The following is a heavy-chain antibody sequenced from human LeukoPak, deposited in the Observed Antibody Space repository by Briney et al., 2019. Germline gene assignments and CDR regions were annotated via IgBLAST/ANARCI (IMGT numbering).Heavy chain of an antibody. CDR2: IYYSGST. D-gene: IGHD4-11*01. CDR1: GGSISSYY. Sequence: SETLSLTCTVSGGSISSYYWSWIRQPPGKGLEWIGYIYYSGSTNYNPSLKSRVTISVDTSKNQFSLKLSSVTAADTAVYYCAGGRTTVTTGGYCYYYMDVWGKGTTVTVSS. CDR3: AGGRTTVTTGGYCYYYMDV. J-gene: IGHJ6*03. V-gene: IGHV4-59*12.